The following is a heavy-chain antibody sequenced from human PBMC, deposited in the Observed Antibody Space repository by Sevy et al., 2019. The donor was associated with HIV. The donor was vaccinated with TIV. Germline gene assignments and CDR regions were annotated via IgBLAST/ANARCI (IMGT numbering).Heavy chain of an antibody. CDR1: RFTFSTYS. CDR2: IWFDGSNK. Sequence: GGSLRLSCAASRFTFSTYSMHWVRQAPGKGLEWVALIWFDGSNKYYADSVKGRFTISRDNSKNTLYLQMNSLRAEDTAVYYRAKAVADSNYYYGLDVWGHGTTVTVSS. CDR3: AKAVADSNYYYGLDV. J-gene: IGHJ6*02. D-gene: IGHD6-19*01. V-gene: IGHV3-33*06.